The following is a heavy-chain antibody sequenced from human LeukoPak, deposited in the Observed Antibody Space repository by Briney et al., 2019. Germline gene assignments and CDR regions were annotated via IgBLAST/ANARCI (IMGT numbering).Heavy chain of an antibody. J-gene: IGHJ4*02. CDR1: GGSISSSSHY. V-gene: IGHV4-39*01. CDR2: ISNSGST. Sequence: SETLSLTCTVSGGSISSSSHYWGWIRQPPGKGLEWIGSISNSGSTYYNPSLKSRVTISVDTSKNQFSLKLSSVTAADTAVYYCARHVPRPYYWGMTAWYFDYWGQGTLVTVSS. D-gene: IGHD2-8*01. CDR3: ARHVPRPYYWGMTAWYFDY.